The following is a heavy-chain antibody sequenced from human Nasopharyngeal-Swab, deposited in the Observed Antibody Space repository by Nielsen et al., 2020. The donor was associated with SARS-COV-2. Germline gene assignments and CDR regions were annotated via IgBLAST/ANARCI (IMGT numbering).Heavy chain of an antibody. CDR3: AKDLHSSSWPVGY. D-gene: IGHD6-6*01. CDR2: ISYDGSNK. CDR1: GFTFSSYA. J-gene: IGHJ4*02. Sequence: GGSLRLSCAASGFTFSSYAMHWVRQAPGKGLEWVAVISYDGSNKYYADSVKGRFTISRDNSKNTLHLQMNSLRVEDTGVYYCAKDLHSSSWPVGYWGQGTLVTVSS. V-gene: IGHV3-30-3*01.